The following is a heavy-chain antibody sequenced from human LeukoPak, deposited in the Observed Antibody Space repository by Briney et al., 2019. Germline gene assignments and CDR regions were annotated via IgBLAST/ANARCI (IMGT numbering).Heavy chain of an antibody. CDR3: ARACPRGWGSGSCYIQN. J-gene: IGHJ4*02. CDR1: GYTFTSYD. Sequence: ASVRVSCKASGYTFTSYDINWVRQATGQGLEWMGWMNPNSGNTGYAQKFQGRVTMTRNTSISTAYMELSSLRSEDTAVYYCARACPRGWGSGSCYIQNWGQGTLVTVSS. D-gene: IGHD3-10*01. CDR2: MNPNSGNT. V-gene: IGHV1-8*01.